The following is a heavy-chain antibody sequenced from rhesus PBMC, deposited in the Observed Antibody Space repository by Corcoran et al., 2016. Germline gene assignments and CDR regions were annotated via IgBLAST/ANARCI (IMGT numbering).Heavy chain of an antibody. V-gene: IGHV3-178*01. D-gene: IGHD4-29*01. J-gene: IGHJ4*01. Sequence: EVQLVESGGDLAKPGGSRRLSCAASGFTFSDYYMAWVRPAPGKGRKWFSGIINVGGSTWYADSVKGRFTMSRENAKNTLYLQMNGLRAEDTAVYYCVRADYGVDYWGQGVLVTVSS. CDR3: VRADYGVDY. CDR1: GFTFSDYY. CDR2: IINVGGST.